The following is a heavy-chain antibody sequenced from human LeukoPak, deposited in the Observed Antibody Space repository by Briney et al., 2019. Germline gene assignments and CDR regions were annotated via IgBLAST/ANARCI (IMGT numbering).Heavy chain of an antibody. CDR1: GFTFSSYW. D-gene: IGHD7-27*01. J-gene: IGHJ4*02. CDR2: IKQDGSEK. Sequence: GGSLRLSCAASGFTFSSYWMSWVRQAPGKGLEWVANIKQDGSEKYYVDSVKGRFTISRDNAKSSLYLQMNSLRAEDTAVYYCARDLWGSDLDYWGQGTLVTVSS. V-gene: IGHV3-7*01. CDR3: ARDLWGSDLDY.